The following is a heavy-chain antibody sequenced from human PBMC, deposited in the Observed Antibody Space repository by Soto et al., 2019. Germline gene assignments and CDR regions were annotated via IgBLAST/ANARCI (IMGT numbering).Heavy chain of an antibody. Sequence: QVQLVQSGAEVKKPGSSVKVSCKASGGTFSSYAISWVRQAPGQGLEWMGSIIPAVGTAGYAQKFQGRVTITADESARTAYMEVSSLTSEDTAVYYCARLGQGFFDYWGQGTLVTVSS. J-gene: IGHJ4*02. CDR2: IIPAVGTA. V-gene: IGHV1-69*18. D-gene: IGHD7-27*01. CDR3: ARLGQGFFDY. CDR1: GGTFSSYA.